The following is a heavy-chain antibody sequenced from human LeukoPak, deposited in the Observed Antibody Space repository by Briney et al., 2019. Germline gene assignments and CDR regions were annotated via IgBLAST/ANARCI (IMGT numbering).Heavy chain of an antibody. V-gene: IGHV1-46*01. D-gene: IGHD6-19*01. CDR2: INPSGGST. CDR1: GYTFTSYY. CDR3: ARDKSGNSGWYSYFDY. Sequence: ASVKVSCKASGYTFTSYYMHWVRQAPGQGLEWMGIINPSGGSTSYAQKFQGRVTMTRDTSISTAYMELSRLRSDDTAVYYCARDKSGNSGWYSYFDYWGQGTLVTVSS. J-gene: IGHJ4*02.